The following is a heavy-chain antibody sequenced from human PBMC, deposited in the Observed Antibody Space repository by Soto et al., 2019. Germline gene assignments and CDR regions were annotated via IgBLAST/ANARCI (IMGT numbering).Heavy chain of an antibody. V-gene: IGHV4-59*08. D-gene: IGHD4-17*01. J-gene: IGHJ4*02. Sequence: SETLSLTCTVSGGSISSYYWSWIRQPPGKGLEWIGYIYYSGSTNYNPSLKSRVTISVDTSKNQFSLKLSSVTASDTAVYYCAGYENYGDYYFDYWGQGTLVTVSS. CDR1: GGSISSYY. CDR2: IYYSGST. CDR3: AGYENYGDYYFDY.